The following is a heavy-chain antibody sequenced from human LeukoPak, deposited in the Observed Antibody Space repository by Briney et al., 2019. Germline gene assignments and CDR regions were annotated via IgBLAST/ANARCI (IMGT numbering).Heavy chain of an antibody. D-gene: IGHD1-1*01. Sequence: GGSLRLSCAASGFTFSSNSMNWVRQAPGKGLEWVSYISSTGGTTYYADSMKGRFTISRDNAKNSLYLQMNSLRAEDTAVYYCARSRTRGYYYYGMDVWGQGTTVTVSS. J-gene: IGHJ6*02. CDR1: GFTFSSNS. CDR3: ARSRTRGYYYYGMDV. CDR2: ISSTGGTT. V-gene: IGHV3-48*04.